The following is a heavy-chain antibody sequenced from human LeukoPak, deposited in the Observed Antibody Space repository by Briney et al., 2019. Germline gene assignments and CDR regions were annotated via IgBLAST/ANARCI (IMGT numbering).Heavy chain of an antibody. V-gene: IGHV3-74*01. CDR2: INRDGSST. D-gene: IGHD4-11*01. J-gene: IGHJ4*02. CDR3: VSRDYPADY. Sequence: PGGSLRLSCAASGFTFSGYWMHWVRQAPGKGLVWVSRINRDGSSTNYADSVKGRFTISRDNAKNTLCLQMKSLRAEDTAVYYCVSRDYPADYWGQGTLVTVSS. CDR1: GFTFSGYW.